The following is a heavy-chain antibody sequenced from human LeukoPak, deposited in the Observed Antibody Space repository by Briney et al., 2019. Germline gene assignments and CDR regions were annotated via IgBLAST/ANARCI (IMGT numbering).Heavy chain of an antibody. CDR2: INPNSGGT. J-gene: IGHJ4*02. D-gene: IGHD4-17*01. Sequence: GASVKVSCKASGYTFTGYYMHWVRQAPGQGLEWMGWINPNSGGTNYAQKFRGRVTMTRDTSISTAYMELRRLRSDDTAVYYCAVHDYGDPMVDYWGQGTLVTVSS. CDR1: GYTFTGYY. CDR3: AVHDYGDPMVDY. V-gene: IGHV1-2*02.